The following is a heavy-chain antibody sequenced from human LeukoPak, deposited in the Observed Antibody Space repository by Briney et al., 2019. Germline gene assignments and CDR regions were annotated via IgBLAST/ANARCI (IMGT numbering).Heavy chain of an antibody. CDR2: VNLQGST. V-gene: IGHV4-4*02. Sequence: SETLSLTCGVSGGSITSTNYWTWVCQPPGKGLEWIGEVNLQGSTNYNPSLMGRVAISVDTSENHISLQLTSVTAADTAVYYCAREGGPYRPLDYSGQGALVTVSS. J-gene: IGHJ4*02. CDR1: GGSITSTNY. CDR3: AREGGPYRPLDY.